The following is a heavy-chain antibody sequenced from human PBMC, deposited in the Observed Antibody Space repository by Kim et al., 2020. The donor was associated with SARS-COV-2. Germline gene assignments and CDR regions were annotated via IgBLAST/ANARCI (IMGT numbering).Heavy chain of an antibody. V-gene: IGHV1-8*01. CDR3: ARGGPAAGKRNWFDP. CDR2: MNPNSGNT. J-gene: IGHJ5*02. CDR1: GYTFTSYD. D-gene: IGHD6-13*01. Sequence: ASVKVSCKASGYTFTSYDINWVRQATGQGLEWMGWMNPNSGNTGYAQKFQGRVTMTRNTSISTAYMELSSLRSEDTAVYYCARGGPAAGKRNWFDPWGQGTLVTVSS.